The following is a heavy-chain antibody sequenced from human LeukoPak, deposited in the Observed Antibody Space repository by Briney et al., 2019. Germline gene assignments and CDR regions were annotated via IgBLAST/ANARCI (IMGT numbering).Heavy chain of an antibody. CDR1: GFTFSSYS. J-gene: IGHJ4*02. V-gene: IGHV3-48*02. Sequence: PGGSLRLSCAASGFTFSSYSMNWVRQAPGKGLEWVSYISSSSSTIYYADSVKGRFTISRDNAKNSLYLQMNSLRDEDTAVYYCARGRSSSRGYYFDYWGQGTLVTVSS. D-gene: IGHD6-6*01. CDR2: ISSSSSTI. CDR3: ARGRSSSRGYYFDY.